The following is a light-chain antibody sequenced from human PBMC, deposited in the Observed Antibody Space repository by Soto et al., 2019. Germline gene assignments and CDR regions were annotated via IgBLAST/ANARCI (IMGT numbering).Light chain of an antibody. CDR2: EGS. V-gene: IGLV2-23*01. Sequence: QSALTEPASVSGSPGQSITISCTGTRSDVGSYNLVSWYQQHPGKAPKLMIYEGSKRPSGVSNRFSGSKSGNTASLTISGLQAEDEADYYCCSYAGSSTPSFFGTGTKLTVL. CDR1: RSDVGSYNL. J-gene: IGLJ1*01. CDR3: CSYAGSSTPSF.